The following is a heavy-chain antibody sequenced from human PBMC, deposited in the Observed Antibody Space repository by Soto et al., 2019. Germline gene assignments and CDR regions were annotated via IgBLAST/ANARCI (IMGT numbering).Heavy chain of an antibody. CDR2: ISYDEINK. CDR3: AKGVVVTTTYFHY. D-gene: IGHD2-21*02. J-gene: IGHJ1*01. V-gene: IGHV3-30*18. CDR1: GFTFSTYG. Sequence: GGSLRLSCAASGFTFSTYGMHWVRQAPGKGLEWVAVISYDEINKYYADSVKGRFTISRDNSKNTLYLQMNSLGPEDTALYYCAKGVVVTTTYFHYWGQGTLVTVSS.